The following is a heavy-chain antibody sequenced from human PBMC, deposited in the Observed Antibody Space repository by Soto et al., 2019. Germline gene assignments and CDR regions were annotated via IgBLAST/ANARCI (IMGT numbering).Heavy chain of an antibody. D-gene: IGHD1-1*01. Sequence: SETLSLTCTVSGGSIGSGDHYWNWIRQHPGKGQERIGYIYNSGHTYYNQTLKSQVNMSVDTTKNQCSLKLSAVTAADMAVYYCARGETYYGTTTWFDPWGQGTLVTVSS. V-gene: IGHV4-31*01. CDR2: IYNSGHT. CDR3: ARGETYYGTTTWFDP. CDR1: GGSIGSGDHY. J-gene: IGHJ5*02.